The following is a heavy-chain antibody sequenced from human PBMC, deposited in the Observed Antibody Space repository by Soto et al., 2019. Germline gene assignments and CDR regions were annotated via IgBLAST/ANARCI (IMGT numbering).Heavy chain of an antibody. CDR3: AGRYCTNGVCLELGYDAFDI. CDR2: IYYSGST. J-gene: IGHJ3*02. CDR1: GGSISSYY. Sequence: SETLSLTCTVSGGSISSYYWSWIRQPPGKGLEWIGYIYYSGSTNYNPSLKSRVTISVDTSKNQFSLRLSSVTAADTAVYYCAGRYCTNGVCLELGYDAFDIWGQGTMVTVSS. D-gene: IGHD2-8*01. V-gene: IGHV4-59*01.